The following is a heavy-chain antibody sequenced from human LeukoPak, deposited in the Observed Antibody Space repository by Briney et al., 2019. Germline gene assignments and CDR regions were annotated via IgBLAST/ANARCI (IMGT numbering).Heavy chain of an antibody. CDR2: IYYSGST. Sequence: SETLSLTCTVSGGSISSGGYYWSWIRQHPGKGLERIGYIYYSGSTYYNPSLKSRVTISVDTSKNQFSLKLSSVTAADTAVYYCARSPPWAIPVAGTDGWFDSWGQGTLVTVSS. J-gene: IGHJ5*01. CDR1: GGSISSGGYY. V-gene: IGHV4-31*03. CDR3: ARSPPWAIPVAGTDGWFDS. D-gene: IGHD6-19*01.